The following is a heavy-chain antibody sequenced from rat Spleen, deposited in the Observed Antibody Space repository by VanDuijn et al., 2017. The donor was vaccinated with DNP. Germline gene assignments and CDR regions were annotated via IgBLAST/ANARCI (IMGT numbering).Heavy chain of an antibody. D-gene: IGHD1-5*01. CDR3: ARHERYNYPDY. V-gene: IGHV3-1*01. Sequence: EVQLQESGPGLVKPSQSLSLTCSVTGYSITSNYWGWIRKFPGNKMEYIGHISYSGSTNYNPSLKSRFSITRDTSKNQFFLQLNSVTTEDTATYYCARHERYNYPDYWGQGVMVTVSS. J-gene: IGHJ2*01. CDR1: GYSITSNY. CDR2: ISYSGST.